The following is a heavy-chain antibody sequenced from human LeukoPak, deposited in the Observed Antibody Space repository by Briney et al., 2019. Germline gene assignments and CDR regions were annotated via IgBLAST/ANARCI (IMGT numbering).Heavy chain of an antibody. CDR3: ARDVVGEYYDSSGYFAN. CDR2: ISYDGTDK. V-gene: IGHV3-30*04. Sequence: GRSLSLSCAASGFTFITYAMHWVRQAPGKGLEWVALISYDGTDKNYADSVKGRFTISRDNSKNTLFLQMNSLRAEDAAVYYCARDVVGEYYDSSGYFANWGQGTLVTVSS. J-gene: IGHJ4*02. D-gene: IGHD3-22*01. CDR1: GFTFITYA.